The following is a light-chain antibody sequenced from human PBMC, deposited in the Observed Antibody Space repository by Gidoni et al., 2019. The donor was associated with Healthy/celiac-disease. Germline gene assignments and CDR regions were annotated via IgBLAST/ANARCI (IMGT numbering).Light chain of an antibody. CDR3: CSYAGSVV. J-gene: IGLJ2*01. V-gene: IGLV2-11*01. Sequence: QSALTQPRSVSGSPGQSVTISCTGTSSYVGGYNYVSWYQQHPGKDPKLMIYDVSKRPSGVPDRFAGSKSGNTASLTISGLQAEDEADYYCCSYAGSVVFGGGTKLTVL. CDR1: SSYVGGYNY. CDR2: DVS.